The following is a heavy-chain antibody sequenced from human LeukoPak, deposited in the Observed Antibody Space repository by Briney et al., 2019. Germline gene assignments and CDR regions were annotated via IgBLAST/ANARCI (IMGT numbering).Heavy chain of an antibody. D-gene: IGHD3-22*01. CDR3: ARAVESSGYYTPGLFDY. CDR1: GGSISSYY. J-gene: IGHJ4*02. V-gene: IGHV4-59*01. CDR2: IYYSGST. Sequence: SETLSLTCTVSGGSISSYYWSWIRQAPGKGLEWIGYIYYSGSTNYNPSLKSRVTISVDTSKNQFSLKLSSVTAADTAVYYCARAVESSGYYTPGLFDYWGQGTLVTVSS.